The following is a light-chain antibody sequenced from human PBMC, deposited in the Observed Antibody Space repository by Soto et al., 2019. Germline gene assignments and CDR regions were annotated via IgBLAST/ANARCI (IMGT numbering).Light chain of an antibody. J-gene: IGKJ4*01. CDR3: QQRVNWLT. CDR1: QSVGTY. CDR2: DAS. Sequence: EIVLTQSPAILSLSPGERATPSCRASQSVGTYLDWYQQKLGQAPRLLIYDASNRATGIPARFSGSGSGTDFTLTISSLEPEDFAVYYCQQRVNWLTFGGGTKVEL. V-gene: IGKV3-11*01.